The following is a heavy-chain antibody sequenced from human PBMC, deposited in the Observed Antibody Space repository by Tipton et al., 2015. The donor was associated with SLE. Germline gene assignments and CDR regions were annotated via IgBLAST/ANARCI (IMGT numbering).Heavy chain of an antibody. D-gene: IGHD5-12*01. Sequence: GLVKPSETLSLTCRVSGGSISSSDYYWGWIRQPPGKPLEWIGNVYSGGTAYYRPSLKSRASISVDTSKQEISLTLRSVTAGDTAFYFCARLVGGYARWGQGTLVTVSS. J-gene: IGHJ4*02. CDR2: VYSGGTA. CDR1: GGSISSSDYY. CDR3: ARLVGGYAR. V-gene: IGHV4-39*01.